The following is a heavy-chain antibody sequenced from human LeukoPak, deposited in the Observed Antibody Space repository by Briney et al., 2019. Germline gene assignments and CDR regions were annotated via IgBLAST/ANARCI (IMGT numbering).Heavy chain of an antibody. CDR3: ARDGGGSYDPPDY. CDR2: IIPIFGTA. V-gene: IGHV1-69*13. Sequence: GASVKVSCKASGGTFSSYAISWVRQAPGQGLEWMGGIIPIFGTANYAQKFQGRVTITADESTSTAYMELSSLRSEDMAVYYCARDGGGSYDPPDYWGQGTLVTVSS. D-gene: IGHD1-26*01. CDR1: GGTFSSYA. J-gene: IGHJ4*02.